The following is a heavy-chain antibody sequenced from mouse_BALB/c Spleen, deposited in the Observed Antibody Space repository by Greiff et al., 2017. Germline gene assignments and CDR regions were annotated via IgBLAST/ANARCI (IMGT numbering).Heavy chain of an antibody. D-gene: IGHD4-1*01. Sequence: VQLQQSGPELVKPGASVRISCKASGYTFTSYYIHWVKQRPGQGLEWIGWIYPGNVNTKYNEKFKGKATLTADKSSSTAYMQLSSLTSEDSAIYFCARGVGREWAMDYWGQGTSVTVSS. CDR2: IYPGNVNT. J-gene: IGHJ4*01. V-gene: IGHV1S56*01. CDR3: ARGVGREWAMDY. CDR1: GYTFTSYY.